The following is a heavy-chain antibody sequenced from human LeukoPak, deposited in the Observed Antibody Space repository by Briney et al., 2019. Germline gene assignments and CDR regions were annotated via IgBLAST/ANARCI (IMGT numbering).Heavy chain of an antibody. V-gene: IGHV3-23*01. Sequence: GGSLRLSCAASGFTFSTYAMSWVRQAPGKGLEWVSAVSGSGDSTYYADSVEGRFTISRDNSKNTLHLQMNSLRAEDTAVYYCAKRGVTGYKEAFDYWGQGTLVTVSS. D-gene: IGHD3-9*01. CDR1: GFTFSTYA. J-gene: IGHJ4*02. CDR2: VSGSGDST. CDR3: AKRGVTGYKEAFDY.